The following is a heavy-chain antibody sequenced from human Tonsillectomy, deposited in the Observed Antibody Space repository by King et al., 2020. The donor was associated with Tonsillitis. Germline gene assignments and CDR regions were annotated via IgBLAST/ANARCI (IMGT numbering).Heavy chain of an antibody. J-gene: IGHJ4*02. CDR3: ARVVGMGSYYDFWSGYSTSYYFDY. CDR1: GYTFTGYY. CDR2: INPNSGGT. D-gene: IGHD3-3*01. Sequence: VQLVESGAEVKKPGASVKVSCKASGYTFTGYYMHWVRQAPGQGLEWMGWINPNSGGTNYAQKFQGRVTMTRDTSISTAYMELSRLRSDDTAVYYCARVVGMGSYYDFWSGYSTSYYFDYWGQGTLVTVSS. V-gene: IGHV1-2*02.